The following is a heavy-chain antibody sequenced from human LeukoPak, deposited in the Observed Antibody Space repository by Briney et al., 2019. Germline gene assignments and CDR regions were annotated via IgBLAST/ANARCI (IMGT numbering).Heavy chain of an antibody. CDR2: ILYGGGDK. V-gene: IGHV3-30*02. D-gene: IGHD3-10*01. CDR1: GFSFNIYG. J-gene: IGHJ4*02. Sequence: GVSLTLSCAAAGFSFNIYGRQWVRQAPGKGRVGGVFILYGGGDKYYALSVRVLFTIARDNSQNTLYLQMNRLSAEETAVYYCAPYYCDYWGQGTLVTVSS. CDR3: APYYCDY.